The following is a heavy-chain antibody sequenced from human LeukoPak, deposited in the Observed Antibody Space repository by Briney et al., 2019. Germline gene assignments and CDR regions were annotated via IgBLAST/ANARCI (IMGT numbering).Heavy chain of an antibody. V-gene: IGHV3-23*01. Sequence: AGGSLRLSCAASGFTFSSYSMNWVRQAPGKGLEWVSGISASGGSTYYADSVKGRFTISRDNSKNTLYVQMNSLRAEDTAVYYCAKSIGTLNAFDIWGQGTMVIVSS. D-gene: IGHD3-22*01. J-gene: IGHJ3*02. CDR2: ISASGGST. CDR3: AKSIGTLNAFDI. CDR1: GFTFSSYS.